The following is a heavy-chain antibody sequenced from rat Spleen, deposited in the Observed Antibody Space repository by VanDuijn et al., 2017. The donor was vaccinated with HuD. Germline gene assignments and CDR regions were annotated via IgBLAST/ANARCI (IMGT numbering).Heavy chain of an antibody. CDR3: ARHFPRGYFDY. CDR1: GFTFSDYY. V-gene: IGHV5-29*01. J-gene: IGHJ2*01. D-gene: IGHD1-11*01. Sequence: EVQLVESDGGLVQPGRSLKLSCAASGFTFSDYYMAWVRQDPTKGLEWVATISYDGSSTYYRNSVKGRFTISKDNAKSTLYMQMDSLRSEDTATYYCARHFPRGYFDYWGQGVMVTVSS. CDR2: ISYDGSST.